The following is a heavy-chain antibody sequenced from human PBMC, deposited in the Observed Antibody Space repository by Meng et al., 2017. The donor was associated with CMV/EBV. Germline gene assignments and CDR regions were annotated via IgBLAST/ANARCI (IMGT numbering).Heavy chain of an antibody. D-gene: IGHD3-3*01. V-gene: IGHV3-9*01. CDR3: ARARNKRFLEWSDAFDI. Sequence: SLKISCAASGFTFDDYAMHWVRQAPGKGLEWVSGISWNSGSIGYADSVKGRFTMSRDTSKNTLYLQMNSLKAEDTAVYYCARARNKRFLEWSDAFDIWGQGTMVTVSS. J-gene: IGHJ3*02. CDR2: ISWNSGSI. CDR1: GFTFDDYA.